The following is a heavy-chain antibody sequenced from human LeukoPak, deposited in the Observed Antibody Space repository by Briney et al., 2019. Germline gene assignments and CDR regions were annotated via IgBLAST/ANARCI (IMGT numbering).Heavy chain of an antibody. CDR2: IIPIFGTA. V-gene: IGHV1-69*13. Sequence: SVKVSSKTSGGTFSSYAISWVRQAPGQGLEWMGGIIPIFGTANYAQKFQGRVTITSDESTSTAYMALSSLRSEDTAVYYCAREGWNYDFDYWGQGTLVTVSS. CDR3: AREGWNYDFDY. D-gene: IGHD1-7*01. J-gene: IGHJ4*02. CDR1: GGTFSSYA.